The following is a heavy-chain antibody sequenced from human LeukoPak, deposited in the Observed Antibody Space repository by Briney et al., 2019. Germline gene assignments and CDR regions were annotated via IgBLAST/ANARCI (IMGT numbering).Heavy chain of an antibody. CDR1: GYSFTSYW. D-gene: IGHD4-17*01. V-gene: IGHV5-51*01. CDR2: IYPGDSDT. J-gene: IGHJ4*02. Sequence: PGESLKISFKGSGYSFTSYWIGWVRQIPRKGLEWMGIIYPGDSDTSYSPSFQGKVTISADKSISTAYLQWSSLKASDTDMYYCARRYGENAFDYWGQGTLVTVSS. CDR3: ARRYGENAFDY.